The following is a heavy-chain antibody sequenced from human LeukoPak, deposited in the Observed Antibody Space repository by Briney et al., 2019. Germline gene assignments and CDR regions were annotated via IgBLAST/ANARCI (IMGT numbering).Heavy chain of an antibody. J-gene: IGHJ4*02. V-gene: IGHV3-21*01. Sequence: GGSLRLPCAASGFTFSSYSMNWVRQASGKGLEWVSSISSSSSYIYYADSVKGRFTISRDNAKNSLYLQMNSLRAEDTAVYYCAREVVYSNYAFDYWGQGTLVTVSS. CDR1: GFTFSSYS. CDR3: AREVVYSNYAFDY. D-gene: IGHD4-11*01. CDR2: ISSSSSYI.